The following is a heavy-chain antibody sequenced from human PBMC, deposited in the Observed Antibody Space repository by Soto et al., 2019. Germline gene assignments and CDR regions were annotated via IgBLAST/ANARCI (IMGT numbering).Heavy chain of an antibody. V-gene: IGHV4-30-4*01. J-gene: IGHJ6*02. D-gene: IGHD3-3*01. CDR1: GGSISSGDYY. CDR2: IYYSGST. Sequence: PSETLSLTCTVSGGSISSGDYYWSWIRQPPGKGLEWIGYIYYSGSTYYNPSLKSRVTISVDTSKNQFSLKLSSVTAADTAVYYCAREDITIFGEDVWGQGTTVTVSS. CDR3: AREDITIFGEDV.